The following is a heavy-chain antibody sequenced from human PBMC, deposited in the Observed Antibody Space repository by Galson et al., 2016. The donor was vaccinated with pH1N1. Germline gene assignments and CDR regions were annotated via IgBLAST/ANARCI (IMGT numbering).Heavy chain of an antibody. D-gene: IGHD3-16*01. J-gene: IGHJ6*02. V-gene: IGHV5-51*03. CDR1: GYDFSNFW. Sequence: QSGAEVTQSGESLQISCKSSGYDFSNFWIGWVRQVPGKGLEWMGIIYPGDSDTRYSPSFQGLVTISVDKSISTAYLQWSSLKASYTAMYFCATGSPFGIFFGMDVWGQGTTVTVAS. CDR3: ATGSPFGIFFGMDV. CDR2: IYPGDSDT.